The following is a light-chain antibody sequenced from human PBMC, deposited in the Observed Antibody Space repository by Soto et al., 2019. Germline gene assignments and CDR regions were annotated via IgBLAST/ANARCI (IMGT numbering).Light chain of an antibody. Sequence: DIEFKQSPCTLSLTTEERVTLYCRASQIVTSDYLAWYHQAPGQAPRLLIYGAFNRATGISDRFSGSGSGTDFTLSISKLEPGDFGVYFCHQYGKSPRRFGQGTNVDI. CDR3: HQYGKSPRR. V-gene: IGKV3-20*01. J-gene: IGKJ1*01. CDR1: QIVTSDY. CDR2: GAF.